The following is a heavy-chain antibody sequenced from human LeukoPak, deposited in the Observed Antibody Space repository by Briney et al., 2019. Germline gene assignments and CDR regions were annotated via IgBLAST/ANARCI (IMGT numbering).Heavy chain of an antibody. J-gene: IGHJ4*02. CDR2: INHSGST. Sequence: SETLSLTCAVYGGSFSGYYWSWIRQPPGKGLEWIGEINHSGSTNYNPSLKSRVTISVDTSKNQFSLKLSSVTAADTALYYCARDLVRTDSGYDSGPVGYWGQGTLVTVSS. D-gene: IGHD5-12*01. CDR3: ARDLVRTDSGYDSGPVGY. CDR1: GGSFSGYY. V-gene: IGHV4-34*01.